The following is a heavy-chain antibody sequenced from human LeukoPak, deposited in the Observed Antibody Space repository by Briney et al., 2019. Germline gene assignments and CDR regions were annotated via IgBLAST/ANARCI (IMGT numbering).Heavy chain of an antibody. D-gene: IGHD2-2*01. Sequence: SETLSLTCTVSGGSVSSGSYYWSWIRQPLGKGLEWIGYIYYSGSTNYNPSLKSRVTISVDTSKNQFSLKLSSVTAADTAVYYCARDGPIVVVPAAIPGYYYSGMDVWGKGTTVTVSS. CDR3: ARDGPIVVVPAAIPGYYYSGMDV. CDR2: IYYSGST. V-gene: IGHV4-61*01. J-gene: IGHJ6*04. CDR1: GGSVSSGSYY.